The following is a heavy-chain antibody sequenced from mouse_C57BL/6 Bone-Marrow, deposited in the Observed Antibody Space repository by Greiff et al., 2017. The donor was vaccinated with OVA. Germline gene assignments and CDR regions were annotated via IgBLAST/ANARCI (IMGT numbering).Heavy chain of an antibody. Sequence: VQLQQPGTELVKPGASVKLSCKASGYTFTSYWMHWVKQRPGQGLEWIGNINPSNGGTNYNEKFKSKATLTVDKSSSTAYMQLSSLTSEDSAVYCCARAWLTEYYAMDYWGQGTSVTVSS. CDR1: GYTFTSYW. D-gene: IGHD4-1*01. J-gene: IGHJ4*01. V-gene: IGHV1-53*01. CDR3: ARAWLTEYYAMDY. CDR2: INPSNGGT.